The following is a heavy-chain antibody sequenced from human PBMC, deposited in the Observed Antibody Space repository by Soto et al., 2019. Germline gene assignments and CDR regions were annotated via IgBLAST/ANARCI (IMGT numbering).Heavy chain of an antibody. J-gene: IGHJ6*02. CDR2: IWYDGSNK. CDR3: ARDLIGTKYYYYGMDV. CDR1: GFTFSSYV. V-gene: IGHV3-33*01. Sequence: GGSLRLSCAASGFTFSSYVMHWVRQAPGKGLEWVAVIWYDGSNKYYADSVKGRFTISRDNSKNTLYLQMNSLRAEDTAVYYCARDLIGTKYYYYGMDVWGQGTTVTVSS.